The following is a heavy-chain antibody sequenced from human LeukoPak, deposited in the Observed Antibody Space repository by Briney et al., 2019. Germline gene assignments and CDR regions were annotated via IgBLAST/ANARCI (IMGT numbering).Heavy chain of an antibody. CDR2: ISSSSSYT. D-gene: IGHD3-10*01. V-gene: IGHV3-11*03. CDR3: ATFRAYYYGSGSRYLDY. CDR1: DFTFSANY. Sequence: GGPLSFSGAASDFTFSANYWGWTAQAQGKGWNGVSYISSSSSYTNYADSVKGRFTISRDNAKNSLYLQMNSLRAEDTAVYYCATFRAYYYGSGSRYLDYWGQGTLVTVSS. J-gene: IGHJ4*02.